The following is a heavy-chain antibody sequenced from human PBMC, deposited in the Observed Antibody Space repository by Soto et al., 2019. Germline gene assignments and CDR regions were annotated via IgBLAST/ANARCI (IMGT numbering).Heavy chain of an antibody. Sequence: SVKVSCKASGFTFTSSAVQWVRQARGQRLEWIGWIVVGSGNTNYAQKFQERVTITRDTSTSTVYMELSSLRSEDTAVYYCARDRRDGYNTFDYWGQGTLVTVSS. CDR1: GFTFTSSA. V-gene: IGHV1-58*01. J-gene: IGHJ4*02. CDR3: ARDRRDGYNTFDY. CDR2: IVVGSGNT. D-gene: IGHD5-12*01.